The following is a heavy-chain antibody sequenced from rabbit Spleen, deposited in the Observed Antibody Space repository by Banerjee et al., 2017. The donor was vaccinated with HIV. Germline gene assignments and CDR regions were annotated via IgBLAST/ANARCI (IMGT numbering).Heavy chain of an antibody. CDR3: ANDWVSNIGWNFYL. CDR1: GFSFGDKDV. J-gene: IGHJ4*01. CDR2: INAVTGRP. D-gene: IGHD1-1*01. Sequence: QEQLVESGGGLVQPTGSLTLTCTASGFSFGDKDVMCWVRQAPGKGLEWIACINAVTGRPVDAAWAKDRFTSPRTSSTTLTLQMTSLTATVRAADFCANDWVSNIGWNFYLWGPGTLVTVS. V-gene: IGHV1S45*01.